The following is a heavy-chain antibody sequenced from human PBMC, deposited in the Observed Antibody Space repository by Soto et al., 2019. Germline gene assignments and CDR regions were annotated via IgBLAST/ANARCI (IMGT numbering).Heavy chain of an antibody. D-gene: IGHD3-10*01. Sequence: QVQLQESGPGLVKPSGTLSLTCAVSGGSISSSNWWSWVRQPPGKGLEWIGEIYHSGSTNNNRSPKCRVTIAVAQSTNQFSLTLSSVTAAATAVYYCARGSVVRGVAYSGMDVWGQGTTVTVSS. J-gene: IGHJ6*02. CDR1: GGSISSSNW. CDR3: ARGSVVRGVAYSGMDV. CDR2: IYHSGST. V-gene: IGHV4-4*02.